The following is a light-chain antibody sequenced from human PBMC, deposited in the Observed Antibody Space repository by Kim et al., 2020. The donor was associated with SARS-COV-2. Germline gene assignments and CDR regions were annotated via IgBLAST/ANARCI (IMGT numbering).Light chain of an antibody. CDR1: QSISRC. V-gene: IGKV1-5*03. J-gene: IGKJ1*01. Sequence: ATVGDRVTITCRASQSISRCVAWYQQKPGKAPKLLIYKASSLESGVPPRFSGSGSGTEFTLTISSLQPDDVATYYCQQYNSYPWTFGQGTKVDIK. CDR3: QQYNSYPWT. CDR2: KAS.